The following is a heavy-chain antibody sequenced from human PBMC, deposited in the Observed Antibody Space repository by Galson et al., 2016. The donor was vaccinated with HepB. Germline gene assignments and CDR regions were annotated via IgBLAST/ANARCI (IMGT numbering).Heavy chain of an antibody. CDR1: GFSFSNYS. Sequence: SLRLSCAASGFSFSNYSMNWVRQAPGKGLEWVSSISSNSNYIYHADSLTGRFTISRDNAKNSLYLQMNSLRAEDTAVYYCANSFDWLLNPDYWGQGTLVTVSS. CDR2: ISSNSNYI. J-gene: IGHJ4*02. D-gene: IGHD3-9*01. V-gene: IGHV3-21*01. CDR3: ANSFDWLLNPDY.